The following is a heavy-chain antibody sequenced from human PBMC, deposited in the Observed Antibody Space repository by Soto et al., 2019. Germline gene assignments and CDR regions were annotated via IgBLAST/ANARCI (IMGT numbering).Heavy chain of an antibody. CDR1: GFTFSSYG. J-gene: IGHJ4*02. V-gene: IGHV3-30*18. CDR2: ISYDGSNK. CDR3: AKAPFRAYSSSWYYFDY. D-gene: IGHD6-13*01. Sequence: PGGPLRLSCAASGFTFSSYGMHWVRQAPGKGLEWVAVISYDGSNKYYADSVKGRFTISRDNSKNTLYLQMNSLRAEDTAVYYCAKAPFRAYSSSWYYFDYWGQGTLVTVSS.